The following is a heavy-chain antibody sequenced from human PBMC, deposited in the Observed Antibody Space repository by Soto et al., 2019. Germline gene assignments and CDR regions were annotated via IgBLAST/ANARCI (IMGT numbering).Heavy chain of an antibody. V-gene: IGHV3-23*01. CDR2: IGGSGYGT. CDR1: GFTFDGYA. Sequence: GGSLRLSCAASGFTFDGYAMSWVRQAPGKGLPWVSTIGGSGYGTYYADSVKGRFTISRDNSKNTLYLQMNSLRAEDTAVYYCAKAREVTLVRVPSSYWGQGTLVTVSS. CDR3: AKAREVTLVRVPSSY. J-gene: IGHJ4*02. D-gene: IGHD3-10*01.